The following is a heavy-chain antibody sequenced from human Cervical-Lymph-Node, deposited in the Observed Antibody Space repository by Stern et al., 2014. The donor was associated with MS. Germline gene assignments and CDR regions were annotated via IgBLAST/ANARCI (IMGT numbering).Heavy chain of an antibody. CDR3: AREGGNTAEYFQH. D-gene: IGHD4-23*01. Sequence: VQLLESGGGVVQPGRSPRLSCAASGFTFSSSGMHWVRQAPGKGLEWLAIIWYDGSNRYYADSVKGRFTISRDNSKNTLYLQMNSLRAEDTAVYYCAREGGNTAEYFQHWGQGTLVTVSS. CDR2: IWYDGSNR. J-gene: IGHJ1*01. CDR1: GFTFSSSG. V-gene: IGHV3-33*01.